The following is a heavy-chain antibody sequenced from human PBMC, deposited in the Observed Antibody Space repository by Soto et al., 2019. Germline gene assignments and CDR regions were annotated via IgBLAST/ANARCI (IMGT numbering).Heavy chain of an antibody. CDR2: ISYDGSNK. V-gene: IGHV3-30-3*01. D-gene: IGHD3-10*01. CDR3: ASSPGVPRWFDP. Sequence: QVQLVESGGGVVQPGRSLRLSCAASGFTFSSYAMHWVRQAPGKGLEWVAVISYDGSNKYYADSVKGRFTISRDNSKNTLYLQMNSLRAEDTAVYYCASSPGVPRWFDPRGQGTLVTVSS. J-gene: IGHJ5*02. CDR1: GFTFSSYA.